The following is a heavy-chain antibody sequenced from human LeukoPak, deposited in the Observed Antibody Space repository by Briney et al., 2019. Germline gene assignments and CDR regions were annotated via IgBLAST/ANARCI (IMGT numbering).Heavy chain of an antibody. Sequence: PSETLSLTCTVSGGSISSSSYYWGWIRQPPGKGLEWIGSIYYSGSTYYNPSLKSRVTISVDTSKNQFSLKLSSVTAADTAVYYCARQGYSSGWDATDYWGQGTLVTVPS. CDR2: IYYSGST. D-gene: IGHD6-19*01. CDR3: ARQGYSSGWDATDY. CDR1: GGSISSSSYY. V-gene: IGHV4-39*01. J-gene: IGHJ4*02.